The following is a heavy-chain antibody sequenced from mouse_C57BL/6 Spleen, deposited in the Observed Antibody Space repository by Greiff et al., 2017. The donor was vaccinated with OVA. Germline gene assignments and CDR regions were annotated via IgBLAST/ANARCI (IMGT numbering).Heavy chain of an antibody. CDR2: IHPSDSDT. D-gene: IGHD1-1*01. V-gene: IGHV1-74*01. J-gene: IGHJ3*01. CDR3: AMGGYGRWFAY. CDR1: GYTFTSYW. Sequence: QVQLQQPGAELVKPGASVKVSCKASGYTFTSYWMHWVKQRPGQGLEWIGSIHPSDSDTNYNHKFKGKATLTVDKSSSTADMQLSSLTSEDSAVYYCAMGGYGRWFAYWGQGTLVTVSA.